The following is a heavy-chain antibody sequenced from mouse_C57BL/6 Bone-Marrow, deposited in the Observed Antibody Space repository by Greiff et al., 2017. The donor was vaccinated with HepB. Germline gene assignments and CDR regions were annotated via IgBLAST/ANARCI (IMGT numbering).Heavy chain of an antibody. V-gene: IGHV7-1*01. D-gene: IGHD6-1*01. CDR2: SRNKANDYTT. J-gene: IGHJ3*01. CDR1: GFTFSDFY. Sequence: EVKLMESGGGLVQSGRSLRLSCATSGFTFSDFYMEWVRQAPGKGLEWIAASRNKANDYTTEYSASVKGRFIVSRDTSQSILYLQMNALRAEDTAIYYCARDAVAAPFAYWGQGTLVTVSA. CDR3: ARDAVAAPFAY.